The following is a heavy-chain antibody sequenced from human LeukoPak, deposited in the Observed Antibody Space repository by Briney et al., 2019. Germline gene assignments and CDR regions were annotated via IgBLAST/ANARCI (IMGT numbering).Heavy chain of an antibody. Sequence: SETLSLTCTVSGGSISSYYWSWIRQPPGKGLEWIGYIYYSGSTNYNPSLKSRVTISVDTSKNQFSLKLSSVTAADTAVYYCARGHSGYEVDYWGQGTLVTVSS. CDR1: GGSISSYY. CDR3: ARGHSGYEVDY. V-gene: IGHV4-59*01. D-gene: IGHD5-12*01. J-gene: IGHJ4*02. CDR2: IYYSGST.